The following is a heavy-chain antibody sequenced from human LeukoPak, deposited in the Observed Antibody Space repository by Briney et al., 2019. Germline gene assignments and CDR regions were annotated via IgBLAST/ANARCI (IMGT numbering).Heavy chain of an antibody. CDR1: GGTFSSYA. CDR2: IIPIFGTA. J-gene: IGHJ6*02. CDR3: ARDTGTTEDYYYYYGMDV. Sequence: SVKVSCKASGGTFSSYAISWVRQAPGQGLEWMGGIIPIFGTANYAQKFQGRVTITADESTSTAYMELSSLRSEDTAVYYCARDTGTTEDYYYYYGMDVWGQGTTVTVSS. V-gene: IGHV1-69*13. D-gene: IGHD1-1*01.